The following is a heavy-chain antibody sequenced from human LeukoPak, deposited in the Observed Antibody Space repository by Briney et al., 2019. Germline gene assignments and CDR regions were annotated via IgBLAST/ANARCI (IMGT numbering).Heavy chain of an antibody. CDR3: VRAAPRDCSSTSCSLFDN. D-gene: IGHD2-2*01. CDR1: GFTFSSYA. CDR2: ISGSGGST. V-gene: IGHV3-23*01. Sequence: GGSLRLSCAASGFTFSSYAISWVRQAPGKGLKWVSAISGSGGSTYYADSVKGRFTMSRDNSKNTLYLQMSSLRAEDTAVYYCVRAAPRDCSSTSCSLFDNWGQGILVTVSS. J-gene: IGHJ4*02.